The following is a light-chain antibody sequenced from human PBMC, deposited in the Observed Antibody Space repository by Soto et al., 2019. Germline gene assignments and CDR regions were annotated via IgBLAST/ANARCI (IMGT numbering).Light chain of an antibody. CDR1: QAISNS. CDR3: QTYNTARPT. V-gene: IGKV1-27*01. J-gene: IGKJ5*01. CDR2: AAY. Sequence: DIKMTQSPSSLSASMGDRVAIFCRASQAISNSVAWYQQKPGKPPQLLIYAAYNLQSGVPSRFSGSGSGTDFTLTISSLQPEDVAIYYCQTYNTARPTFGQGTRLE.